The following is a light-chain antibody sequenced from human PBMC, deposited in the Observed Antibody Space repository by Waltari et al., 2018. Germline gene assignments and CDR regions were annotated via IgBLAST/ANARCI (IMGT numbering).Light chain of an antibody. CDR2: GAS. CDR3: QQYGSSIMYT. Sequence: VLTQSPGTLSLSPGDRATLSCRASQSITKRYFAWYQQKPCQAPRLLIYGASSRAAGIPDRFSGSGSGTEFTLTISRLEAEDSAVYYCQQYGSSIMYTFGQGTKLEIK. CDR1: QSITKRY. J-gene: IGKJ2*01. V-gene: IGKV3-20*01.